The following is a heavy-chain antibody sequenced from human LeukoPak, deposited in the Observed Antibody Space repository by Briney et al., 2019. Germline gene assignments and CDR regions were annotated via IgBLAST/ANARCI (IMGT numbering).Heavy chain of an antibody. J-gene: IGHJ4*02. Sequence: GGSLRLSCAASGFTFTSYAMSWARQAPKKGLEWVSVISASGGSTNYADSVKGRFTISRDNSKNTLYLQMNSLRAEDSAVYYCVKDDGWVQYANWGQGTLVTVSS. CDR2: ISASGGST. CDR3: VKDDGWVQYAN. CDR1: GFTFTSYA. V-gene: IGHV3-23*01. D-gene: IGHD5-24*01.